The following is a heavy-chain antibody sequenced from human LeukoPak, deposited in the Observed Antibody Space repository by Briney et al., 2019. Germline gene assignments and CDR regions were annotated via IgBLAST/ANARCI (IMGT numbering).Heavy chain of an antibody. CDR3: ARGGYCSSTSCYSRGWFDP. CDR1: GYSFTSYW. J-gene: IGHJ5*02. V-gene: IGHV5-51*01. Sequence: GESLKISCKGYGYSFTSYWIGWVRQMPGEGLEWMGIIYPGDSDTRYSPSFQGQVTISADKSISTAYLQWSSLKASDTAMYYCARGGYCSSTSCYSRGWFDPWGQGTLVTVSS. CDR2: IYPGDSDT. D-gene: IGHD2-2*01.